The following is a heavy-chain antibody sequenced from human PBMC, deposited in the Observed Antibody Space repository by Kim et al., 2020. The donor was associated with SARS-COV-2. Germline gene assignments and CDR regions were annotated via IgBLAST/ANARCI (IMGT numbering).Heavy chain of an antibody. CDR3: AREAPYDSSAHFDY. Sequence: SVKVSCKASGGTFSSYAISWVRQAPGQGLAWMGGIIPIFGTANYAQKFQGRVTITADESTSTAYMELSSLRSEDTAVYYCAREAPYDSSAHFDYWGQGTLVTVPS. CDR1: GGTFSSYA. J-gene: IGHJ4*02. D-gene: IGHD3-22*01. V-gene: IGHV1-69*13. CDR2: IIPIFGTA.